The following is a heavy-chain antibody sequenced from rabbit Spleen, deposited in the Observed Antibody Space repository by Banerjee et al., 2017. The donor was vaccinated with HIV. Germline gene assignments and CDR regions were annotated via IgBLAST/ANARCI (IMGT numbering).Heavy chain of an antibody. CDR1: GFSFSGNA. D-gene: IGHD1-1*01. V-gene: IGHV1S45*01. J-gene: IGHJ4*01. CDR2: IDSGGGT. CDR3: ASDLTNIIGWNFGW. Sequence: QQQLEESGGGLVKPGGTLTLTCTASGFSFSGNAMCWVSQAPGKGLEWIGHIDSGGGTAYANWVNGRFSISRASSTTVTLQMTSLTAADTATYFCASDLTNIIGWNFGWWGPGTLVTVS.